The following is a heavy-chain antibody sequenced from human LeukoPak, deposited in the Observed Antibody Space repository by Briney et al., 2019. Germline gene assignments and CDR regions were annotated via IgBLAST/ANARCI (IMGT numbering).Heavy chain of an antibody. Sequence: SVKVSCKASGGTFSSDAISGVRQAPGQGLEWMGGGIPIFGTANYAQKVQGRVTITADESTSTAYMELSSLRSEDTAVYYCARDPCGGDCYHAFDIWGQGTMVTVSS. CDR3: ARDPCGGDCYHAFDI. CDR2: GIPIFGTA. D-gene: IGHD2-21*02. CDR1: GGTFSSDA. V-gene: IGHV1-69*01. J-gene: IGHJ3*02.